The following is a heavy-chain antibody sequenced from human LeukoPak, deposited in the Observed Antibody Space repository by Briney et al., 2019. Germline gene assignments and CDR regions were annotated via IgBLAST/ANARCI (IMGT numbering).Heavy chain of an antibody. CDR3: ARVIAVAGTGFDY. CDR2: IYHSGST. V-gene: IGHV4-4*02. D-gene: IGHD6-19*01. Sequence: SGTLSLTCAVSGGSISSSNWWSWVRQPPGKGLEWIGEIYHSGSTNYNPSLKSRVTISVDKPKNQFSLKLSSVTAADTAVYYCARVIAVAGTGFDYWGQGTLVTVSS. J-gene: IGHJ4*02. CDR1: GGSISSSNW.